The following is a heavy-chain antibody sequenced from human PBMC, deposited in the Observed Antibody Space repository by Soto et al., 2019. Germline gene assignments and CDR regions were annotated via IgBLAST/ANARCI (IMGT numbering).Heavy chain of an antibody. CDR3: ARGLFTMVRGVIIKRGWFDP. CDR2: INHSGST. J-gene: IGHJ5*02. Sequence: QVQLQQWGARLLKPSETLSLTCAVYGGSFSGYYWSWIRQPPGKGLEWIGEINHSGSTNYNPSLKSRVTISVDTSKNQFSLKLTSVTAADTAVYYCARGLFTMVRGVIIKRGWFDPWGQGTLVTVSS. D-gene: IGHD3-10*01. V-gene: IGHV4-34*01. CDR1: GGSFSGYY.